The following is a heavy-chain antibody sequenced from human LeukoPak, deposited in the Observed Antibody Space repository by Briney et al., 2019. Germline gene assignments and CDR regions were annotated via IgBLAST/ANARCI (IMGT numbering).Heavy chain of an antibody. CDR3: AREQNYYDSSGASFDP. CDR2: ISAYNGNT. D-gene: IGHD3-22*01. CDR1: GYTFTSYG. Sequence: ASVKVSCKASGYTFTSYGISWVRQAPGQGLEWMGWISAYNGNTNYAQKLQGRVTMTTDTSTSTAYMELRSLRSDDTAVYYCAREQNYYDSSGASFDPWGQGTLATVSS. J-gene: IGHJ5*02. V-gene: IGHV1-18*01.